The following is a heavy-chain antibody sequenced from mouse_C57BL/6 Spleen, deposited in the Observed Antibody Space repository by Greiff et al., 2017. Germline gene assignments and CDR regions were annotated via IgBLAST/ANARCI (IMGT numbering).Heavy chain of an antibody. V-gene: IGHV7-3*01. Sequence: EVQLVESGGGLVQPGGSLSLSCAASGFTSTDYYMSWVRQPPGKALEWLGFIRNKANGYTTEYSASVKGRFTISRDNSQSILYLQMNALRAEDSATYYCARYELGRNDAMDHWGQGNPLSVSS. D-gene: IGHD4-1*01. CDR2: IRNKANGYTT. CDR1: GFTSTDYY. J-gene: IGHJ4*01. CDR3: ARYELGRNDAMDH.